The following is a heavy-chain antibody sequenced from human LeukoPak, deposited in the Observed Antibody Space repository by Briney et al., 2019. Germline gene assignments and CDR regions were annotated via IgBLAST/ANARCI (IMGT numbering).Heavy chain of an antibody. CDR1: GGSIASSSYY. CDR3: ATRRIYSNSPEY. Sequence: PSETLSLTCTVSGGSIASSSYYWGWIRQPPGKGLEWIGSIYYSGSTYYNPSLKSRITISIDTSKNQFSLKLSSVTAADTAVYYCATRRIYSNSPEYWGQGTLVTVSS. J-gene: IGHJ4*02. V-gene: IGHV4-39*01. D-gene: IGHD6-6*01. CDR2: IYYSGST.